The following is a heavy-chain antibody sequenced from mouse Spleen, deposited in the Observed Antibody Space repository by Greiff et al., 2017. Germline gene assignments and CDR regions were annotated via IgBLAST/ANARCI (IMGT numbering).Heavy chain of an antibody. J-gene: IGHJ3*01. CDR1: GYSITSGYY. V-gene: IGHV3-6*01. CDR3: ARGANWASACFAY. D-gene: IGHD4-1*02. Sequence: ESGPGLVKPSQSLSLTCSVTGYSITSGYYWNWIRQFPGNILEWMGYISYDGSNNYNPTFKNRISITRDTSKNQFFLKLNSVTTEDTAAYFCARGANWASACFAYWGQGTLGTVSA. CDR2: ISYDGSN.